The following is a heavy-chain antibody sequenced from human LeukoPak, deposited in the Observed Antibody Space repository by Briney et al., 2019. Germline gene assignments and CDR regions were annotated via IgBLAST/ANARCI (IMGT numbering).Heavy chain of an antibody. Sequence: ASVKVSCKASGYTFTSYGISWVRQAPGQGLEWMGWISAYNGNTNYAQKLQGRVTMTTDTSTSTAYMELRSLRSDDTAVYYCARFRLVDTAMVTPKYYFDYWGQGTLVTVSS. V-gene: IGHV1-18*01. D-gene: IGHD5-18*01. CDR2: ISAYNGNT. CDR1: GYTFTSYG. CDR3: ARFRLVDTAMVTPKYYFDY. J-gene: IGHJ4*02.